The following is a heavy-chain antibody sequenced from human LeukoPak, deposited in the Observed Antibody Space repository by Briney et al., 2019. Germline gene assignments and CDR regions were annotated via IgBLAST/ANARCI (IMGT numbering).Heavy chain of an antibody. V-gene: IGHV3-7*01. D-gene: IGHD2-2*01. J-gene: IGHJ4*02. CDR2: INEDGSGK. CDR3: ARGTEVVPGIDY. CDR1: GFTFSSHW. Sequence: GGSLRLSCAASGFTFSSHWISWVRQAPGKGLEWVANINEDGSGKYYVGSVKGRFTISRDNAKNSLYLQMNNLRAEDTAVYYCARGTEVVPGIDYWGQGTLVTVSS.